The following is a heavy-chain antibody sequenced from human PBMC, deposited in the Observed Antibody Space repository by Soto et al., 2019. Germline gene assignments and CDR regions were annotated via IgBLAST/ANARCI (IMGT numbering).Heavy chain of an antibody. CDR2: IYYSGST. D-gene: IGHD3-10*01. CDR3: ARRDYYGSGIDY. J-gene: IGHJ4*02. V-gene: IGHV4-59*08. Sequence: SETLSLTCTVSGGSISSYYWSWIRQPPGKGLEWNGYIYYSGSTNYNPSLKSRVTISVDTSKNQFSLKLSSVTAADTAAYYCARRDYYGSGIDYWGQGTLVTVSS. CDR1: GGSISSYY.